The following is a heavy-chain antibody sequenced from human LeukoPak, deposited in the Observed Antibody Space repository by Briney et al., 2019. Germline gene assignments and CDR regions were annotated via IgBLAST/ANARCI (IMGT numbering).Heavy chain of an antibody. D-gene: IGHD1/OR15-1a*01. Sequence: SETLSLTCTVSGGSISTYCWSWIRQPAGKGLEWIGHICTSGSTYYNPSLKSRVTISVDTSKNQFSLKLSSVTAADTAVYYCAREKDWNIDYWGQGTLVTVSS. CDR2: ICTSGST. J-gene: IGHJ4*02. CDR3: AREKDWNIDY. V-gene: IGHV4-4*07. CDR1: GGSISTYC.